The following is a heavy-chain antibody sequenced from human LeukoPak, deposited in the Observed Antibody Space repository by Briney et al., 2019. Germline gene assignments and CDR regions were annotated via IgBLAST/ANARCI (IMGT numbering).Heavy chain of an antibody. J-gene: IGHJ3*02. CDR2: ISWNSGSI. CDR3: AKGMTTVTGENAFDI. V-gene: IGHV3-9*01. Sequence: GGSLRLSCAASGFTFDDYAMHWVRQAPGKGLEWVSSISWNSGSIGYADSVKGRFTISRDNAKNSLYLQMNSLRVEDTALYYCAKGMTTVTGENAFDIWGQGTMVTVSS. D-gene: IGHD4-17*01. CDR1: GFTFDDYA.